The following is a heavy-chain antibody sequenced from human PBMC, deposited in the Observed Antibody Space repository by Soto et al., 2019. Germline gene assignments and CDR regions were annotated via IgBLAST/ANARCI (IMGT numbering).Heavy chain of an antibody. Sequence: QVQLVQSGAEVKKPGSSVKVSCKTSGGTFSHYAIGWVRQAPGQGLEWMGGIIPMFGSVHYAQKFQGKVTITADESTSTAYMELNRLRSEDTAVYYCATGDYFSGPRWGQGTLVTVSS. CDR1: GGTFSHYA. V-gene: IGHV1-69*01. D-gene: IGHD2-15*01. CDR2: IIPMFGSV. J-gene: IGHJ4*02. CDR3: ATGDYFSGPR.